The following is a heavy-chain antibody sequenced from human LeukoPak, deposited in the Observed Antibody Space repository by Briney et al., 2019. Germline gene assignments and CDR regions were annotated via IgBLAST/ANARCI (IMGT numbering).Heavy chain of an antibody. CDR2: IYHSGST. Sequence: PSETRSLTCAVSGYSISSGYYWGWIRQPPGKGLEWIGSIYHSGSTYYNPSLKSRVTISVDTSKNQFSLKLSSVTAADTAVYYCARDELDYYGSGGGMDVWGKGTTVTVSS. V-gene: IGHV4-38-2*02. CDR1: GYSISSGYY. J-gene: IGHJ6*04. CDR3: ARDELDYYGSGGGMDV. D-gene: IGHD3-10*01.